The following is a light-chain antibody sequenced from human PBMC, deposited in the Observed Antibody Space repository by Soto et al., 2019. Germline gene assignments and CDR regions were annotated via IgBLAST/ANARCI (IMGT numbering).Light chain of an antibody. CDR3: SAWDASLNGYV. CDR1: SSNIGSKT. CDR2: SNY. V-gene: IGLV1-44*01. Sequence: QSVLTQRPSASGTPGQRVTISCSGSSSNIGSKTVNWYQQLPGTAPKLLIYSNYQRPSGVPDRFSGSKSGTSASLAISGLQSEDEADYYCSAWDASLNGYVFGTGTKVTVL. J-gene: IGLJ1*01.